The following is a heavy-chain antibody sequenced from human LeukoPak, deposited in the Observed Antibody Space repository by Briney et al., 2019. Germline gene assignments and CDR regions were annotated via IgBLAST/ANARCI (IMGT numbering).Heavy chain of an antibody. Sequence: ASVKVSCKASGYTFTSYYMHLVRQAPGQGLEWMGIINPSGGTTSYAQKFQGRVTMTRDTSTSTVYMELSSLRSEDTAVYYCARGLYCSSSNSCYDYGMDVWGQGTTVTVSS. V-gene: IGHV1-46*01. CDR2: INPSGGTT. J-gene: IGHJ6*02. D-gene: IGHD2-2*01. CDR3: ARGLYCSSSNSCYDYGMDV. CDR1: GYTFTSYY.